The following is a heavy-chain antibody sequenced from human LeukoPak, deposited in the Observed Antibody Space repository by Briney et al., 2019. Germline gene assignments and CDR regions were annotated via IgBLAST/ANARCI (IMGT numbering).Heavy chain of an antibody. Sequence: SGTLSLTCTVSGGSLSSYYWSWIRQPAGKGREWIGRIYTSGSTNYNPSLKSRVTMSVDTSKNQFSLTLSSVTAADTAVYHCARESNGIAVAGPGNFDYWGQGTLVTVSS. J-gene: IGHJ4*02. V-gene: IGHV4-4*07. CDR3: ARESNGIAVAGPGNFDY. CDR1: GGSLSSYY. D-gene: IGHD6-19*01. CDR2: IYTSGST.